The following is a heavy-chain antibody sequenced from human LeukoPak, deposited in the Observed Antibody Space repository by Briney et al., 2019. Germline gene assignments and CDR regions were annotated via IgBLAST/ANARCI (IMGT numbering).Heavy chain of an antibody. CDR1: GGAISRYY. CDR2: IYYSVST. D-gene: IGHD1-26*01. V-gene: IGHV4-59*08. J-gene: IGHJ3*01. Sequence: SETLSLTCTLSGGAISRYYSSGIRDPPGGRVERSGYIYYSVSTRYNPSLKRRVTISGDTPKKQFSLKRRSVTSARTAFYYCARHIVSYPHDAFDLWGQGTLVTVSS. CDR3: ARHIVSYPHDAFDL.